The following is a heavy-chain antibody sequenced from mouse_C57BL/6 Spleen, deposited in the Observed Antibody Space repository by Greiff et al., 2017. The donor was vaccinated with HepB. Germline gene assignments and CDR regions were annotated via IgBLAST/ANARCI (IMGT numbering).Heavy chain of an antibody. CDR2: ISDGGSYT. Sequence: EVKVEESGGGLVKPGGSLKLSCAASGFTFSSYAMSWVRQTPEKRLEWVATISDGGSYTYYPDNVKGRFTISRDNAKNNLYLQRSHLKSEDTAVYYCARAPLGQGDFDYWGQGTTLTVSS. D-gene: IGHD3-3*01. CDR3: ARAPLGQGDFDY. V-gene: IGHV5-4*03. J-gene: IGHJ2*01. CDR1: GFTFSSYA.